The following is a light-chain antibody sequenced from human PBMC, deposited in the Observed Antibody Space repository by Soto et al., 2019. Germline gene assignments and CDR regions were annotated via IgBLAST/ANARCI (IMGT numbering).Light chain of an antibody. CDR2: GTS. CDR3: QQYHDWPLT. Sequence: AQSRGSISDSPGDRAALSCTARQSVGSNLAWYQQKPGQAPRLLIYGTSSRATGIPARFSGSRSGTEFTLTISSLQSEDFAVYFCQQYHDWPLTFGGGTKVDIK. V-gene: IGKV3D-15*01. J-gene: IGKJ4*01. CDR1: QSVGSN.